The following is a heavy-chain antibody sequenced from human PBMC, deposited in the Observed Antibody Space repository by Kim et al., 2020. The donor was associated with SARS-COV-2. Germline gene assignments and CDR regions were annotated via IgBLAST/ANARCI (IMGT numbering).Heavy chain of an antibody. D-gene: IGHD3-16*02. CDR3: AREHKPWGLIIPLGY. V-gene: IGHV3-74*01. CDR2: IDADGHGT. J-gene: IGHJ4*02. Sequence: GGSLRLSCAGSGYSFSNYWMHWVRQAPGKGLEWISRIDADGHGTTYADSVEGRFTISRDNAKSTLYLQMNSLEAEDTAIYFCAREHKPWGLIIPLGYWGQGTLVTVSS. CDR1: GYSFSNYW.